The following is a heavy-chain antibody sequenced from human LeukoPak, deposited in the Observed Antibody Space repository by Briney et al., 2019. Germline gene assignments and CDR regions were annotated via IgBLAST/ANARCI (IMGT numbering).Heavy chain of an antibody. Sequence: GGSLRLSCAASGFTFSSYSMNWVRQAPGKGLEWVSYISSSSSTIYYADSVKGRFTMSRDNAKNSVYLQMNSLRAEDTAVYYCARRYYDTSAYYYGSYFDYWGQGTLVTVSS. J-gene: IGHJ4*02. CDR2: ISSSSSTI. CDR1: GFTFSSYS. CDR3: ARRYYDTSAYYYGSYFDY. D-gene: IGHD3-22*01. V-gene: IGHV3-48*04.